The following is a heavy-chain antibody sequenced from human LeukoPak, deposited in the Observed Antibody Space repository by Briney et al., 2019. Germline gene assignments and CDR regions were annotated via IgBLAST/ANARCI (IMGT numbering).Heavy chain of an antibody. Sequence: PSETLSLTCSVSGGSISSHYWSWIRQPPGKGLEWIGYIYYSGSTNYNPSLKSRVTISISTSKDQFSLKLTSVTAADTAVYYCARRAPGKAFDIWGQGTMVTISS. V-gene: IGHV4-59*08. CDR3: ARRAPGKAFDI. CDR2: IYYSGST. J-gene: IGHJ3*02. D-gene: IGHD1-26*01. CDR1: GGSISSHY.